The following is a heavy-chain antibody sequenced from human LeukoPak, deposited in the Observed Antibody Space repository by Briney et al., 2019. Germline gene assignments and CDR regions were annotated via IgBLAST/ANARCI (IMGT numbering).Heavy chain of an antibody. J-gene: IGHJ4*02. Sequence: PGGSLRLSCAASGFTFSSYAMHWVRQAPGKGLEWVAVISYDGSNKYYADSVKGRFTISRDNSKNTLYLQMNSLRAEDTAVYYCARIVGATLGDYWGQGTLVTVSS. CDR2: ISYDGSNK. V-gene: IGHV3-30*04. CDR1: GFTFSSYA. D-gene: IGHD1-26*01. CDR3: ARIVGATLGDY.